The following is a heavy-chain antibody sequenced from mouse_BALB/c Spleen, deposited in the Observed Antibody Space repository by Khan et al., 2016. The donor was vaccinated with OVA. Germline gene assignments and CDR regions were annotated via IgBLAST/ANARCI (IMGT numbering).Heavy chain of an antibody. J-gene: IGHJ3*01. D-gene: IGHD4-1*01. Sequence: QVQLQQPGAELVKPGASVKLSCKASGYTFTSYWMHWVKQRPGQGLEWIGEINPSNGRTNYNEKFKSKATLTVDKSSNTAYMQLSSLTSEDSAVYYYARSTGSTAEFAYWGQGTLVTVSA. CDR3: ARSTGSTAEFAY. V-gene: IGHV1S81*02. CDR2: INPSNGRT. CDR1: GYTFTSYW.